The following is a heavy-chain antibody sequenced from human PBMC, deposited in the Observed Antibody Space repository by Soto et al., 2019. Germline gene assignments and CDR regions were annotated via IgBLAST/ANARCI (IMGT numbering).Heavy chain of an antibody. Sequence: ASVKVSCKASGYTFTSYGISWVRQAPGQGFEWMGWISPFNGNTNYAQNLQGRVTMTTDTSTSTAYMELSSLRSDDTAVYYCARESPDIVVVVAAPDYWGQGTLVTVSS. CDR1: GYTFTSYG. V-gene: IGHV1-18*01. D-gene: IGHD2-15*01. CDR2: ISPFNGNT. J-gene: IGHJ4*02. CDR3: ARESPDIVVVVAAPDY.